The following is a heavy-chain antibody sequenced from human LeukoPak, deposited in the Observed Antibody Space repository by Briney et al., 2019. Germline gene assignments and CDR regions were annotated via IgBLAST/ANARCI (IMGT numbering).Heavy chain of an antibody. J-gene: IGHJ5*02. CDR1: GGSFSGYY. CDR3: ARGHWFDP. CDR2: INHSGST. V-gene: IGHV4-34*01. Sequence: ASETLSLTCAVYGGSFSGYYWSWIRQPPGKGLEWIGEINHSGSTNYNPSLNSRVTISVDTSKNKFSLKLSSVTAADTAVYYCARGHWFDPWGQGTLVTVSS.